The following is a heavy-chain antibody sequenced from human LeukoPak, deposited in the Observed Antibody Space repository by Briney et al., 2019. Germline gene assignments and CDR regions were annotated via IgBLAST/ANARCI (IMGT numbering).Heavy chain of an antibody. D-gene: IGHD6-6*01. CDR2: INTNTGNP. Sequence: ASVKVSFKASGYTFTSYAMNWVRQAPGQGLEWMGRINTNTGNPTYAQGFTGRFVFSLDTSVSTAYLQISSLKAEDTAVYYCARRQQLVPYYYYYGMDVWGQGTTVTVSS. V-gene: IGHV7-4-1*02. CDR3: ARRQQLVPYYYYYGMDV. CDR1: GYTFTSYA. J-gene: IGHJ6*02.